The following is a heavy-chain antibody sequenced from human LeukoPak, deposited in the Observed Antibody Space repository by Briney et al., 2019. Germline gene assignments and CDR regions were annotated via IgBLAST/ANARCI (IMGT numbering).Heavy chain of an antibody. CDR1: GFTFSSYG. CDR2: ISYDGSNK. Sequence: PGGSLRLSCAASGFTFSSYGMHWVRQAPGKGLEWVAVISYDGSNKYYADSVKGRFTISRDNSKNTLYLQMNSLRAEDTPVYYCAKEALSGSGSYSFDYWGQGTLVTVSS. J-gene: IGHJ4*02. D-gene: IGHD3-10*01. CDR3: AKEALSGSGSYSFDY. V-gene: IGHV3-30*18.